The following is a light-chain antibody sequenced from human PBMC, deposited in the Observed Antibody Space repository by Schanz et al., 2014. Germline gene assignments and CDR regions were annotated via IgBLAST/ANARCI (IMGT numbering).Light chain of an antibody. J-gene: IGLJ3*02. Sequence: QSVLTQPASVSGSPGQSITISCTGGSSDVGGYDYVSWYQQQPGKAPKLLIYNVRNRSSGVSNRFSGSKSGNTASLTVSGLQAEDEADYYCTSYTSSRTWVFGGGTKVTVL. CDR2: NVR. V-gene: IGLV2-14*01. CDR3: TSYTSSRTWV. CDR1: SSDVGGYDY.